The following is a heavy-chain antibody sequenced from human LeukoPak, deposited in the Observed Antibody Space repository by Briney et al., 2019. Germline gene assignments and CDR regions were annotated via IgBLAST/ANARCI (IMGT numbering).Heavy chain of an antibody. J-gene: IGHJ3*02. CDR2: IYWDDDK. CDR3: AHTGGPTTVTTYGAFDI. CDR1: GSSLSTSGVE. D-gene: IGHD4-17*01. V-gene: IGHV2-5*02. Sequence: SGPTLVKPTQTLTLTCTFFGSSLSTSGVEVVWIRQPPAKALEWLALIYWDDDKRYNPPLKSRLTITKDTSKNQVVLTMTNMDPVDTATYYCAHTGGPTTVTTYGAFDIWGQGTMVTVSS.